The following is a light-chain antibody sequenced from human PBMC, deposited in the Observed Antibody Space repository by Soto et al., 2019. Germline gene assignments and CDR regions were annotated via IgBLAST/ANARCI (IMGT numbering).Light chain of an antibody. Sequence: DIVMTQSPDSLAVSLGERATINCKSCQSVLYSSNNKNYLAWYQQKPGQAPKLLIYWASTRESGVPDRFSGSGSGRDFTLTISSLQAEDVAVYFCQQYYSSPLTFGGGTKVEIK. CDR1: QSVLYSSNNKNY. CDR2: WAS. J-gene: IGKJ4*01. V-gene: IGKV4-1*01. CDR3: QQYYSSPLT.